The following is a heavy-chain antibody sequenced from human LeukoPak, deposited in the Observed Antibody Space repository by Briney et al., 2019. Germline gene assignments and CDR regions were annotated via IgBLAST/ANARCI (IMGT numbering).Heavy chain of an antibody. Sequence: ASVKVSCKASGYTFTGYYMHWVRQAPGQGLEWMGWINPNSGGTNYAQKFQGRVTMTRDTSISTAYMELSRLRSDDTAVYYCGETYYYDSSGYQIDYWGQGTPVTVSS. CDR3: GETYYYDSSGYQIDY. CDR1: GYTFTGYY. V-gene: IGHV1-2*02. J-gene: IGHJ4*02. D-gene: IGHD3-22*01. CDR2: INPNSGGT.